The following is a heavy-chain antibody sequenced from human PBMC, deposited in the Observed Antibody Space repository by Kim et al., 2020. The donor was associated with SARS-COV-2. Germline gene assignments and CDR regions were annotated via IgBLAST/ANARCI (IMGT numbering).Heavy chain of an antibody. V-gene: IGHV1-24*01. Sequence: IYAQKFQGRVTMTEDTSTDTAYMELSSLRSEDTAVYYCATYYDILTGYDYWGQGTLVTVSS. D-gene: IGHD3-9*01. CDR3: ATYYDILTGYDY. J-gene: IGHJ4*02.